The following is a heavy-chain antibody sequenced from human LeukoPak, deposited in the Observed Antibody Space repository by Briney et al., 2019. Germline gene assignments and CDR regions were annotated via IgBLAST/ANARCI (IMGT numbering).Heavy chain of an antibody. CDR1: GFTFSSYS. D-gene: IGHD1-1*01. Sequence: GGSLRLSCAASGFTFSSYSMNWVRQAPGKGLEWVSYISSSSSTIYYADSVKGRFTISRDNAKNSLYLQMNSVRAEDTAVYYCARDGTPIQLKSGYWGQGTLVTVSS. CDR3: ARDGTPIQLKSGY. J-gene: IGHJ4*02. V-gene: IGHV3-48*04. CDR2: ISSSSSTI.